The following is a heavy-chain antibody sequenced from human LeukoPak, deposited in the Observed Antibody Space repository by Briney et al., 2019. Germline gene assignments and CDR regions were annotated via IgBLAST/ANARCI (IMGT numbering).Heavy chain of an antibody. CDR2: INPNSGGT. V-gene: IGHV1-2*02. CDR1: GYTFTGYY. D-gene: IGHD2-2*01. CDR3: AXXGYCSSTSCQGPWFXP. J-gene: IGHJ5*02. Sequence: ASVKVSCKASGYTFTGYYMHWVRQAPGQELEWMGWINPNSGGTNYAQKFQGRVTMTRDTSISTAYMELSRLRSDDTAVYYCAXXGYCSSTSCQGPWFXPXXQGXXXTVS.